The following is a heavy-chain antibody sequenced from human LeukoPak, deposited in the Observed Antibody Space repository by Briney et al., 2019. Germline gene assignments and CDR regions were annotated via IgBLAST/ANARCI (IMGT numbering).Heavy chain of an antibody. J-gene: IGHJ4*02. D-gene: IGHD3-22*01. CDR1: GFTFSSYG. Sequence: PGGSLILSCAASGFTFSSYGMHWVRQAPGKGLEWVSFTRYDGSNKYYADSVKGRFTISRDNSKNTLYLQMNSLRTEDTAVYYCAKPPLDDTFAFDYWGQGTPVTVSS. CDR3: AKPPLDDTFAFDY. V-gene: IGHV3-30*02. CDR2: TRYDGSNK.